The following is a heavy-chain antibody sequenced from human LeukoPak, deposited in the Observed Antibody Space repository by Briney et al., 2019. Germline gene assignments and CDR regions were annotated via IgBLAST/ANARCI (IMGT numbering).Heavy chain of an antibody. V-gene: IGHV3-53*01. CDR3: ARGAGYNYPYYFDY. CDR2: IYGGGNI. CDR1: GFTFSSYW. D-gene: IGHD5-24*01. Sequence: SGGSLRLSCAASGFTFSSYWMHWVRQAPGKGLVWVSVIYGGGNIYYADSVKGRFTISRDNSKNTLYLQMNSLRAEDTAVYYCARGAGYNYPYYFDYWGQGTLVTVSS. J-gene: IGHJ4*02.